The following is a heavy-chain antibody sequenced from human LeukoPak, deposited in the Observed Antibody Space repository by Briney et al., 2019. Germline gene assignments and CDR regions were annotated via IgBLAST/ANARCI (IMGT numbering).Heavy chain of an antibody. CDR2: IYHSGST. V-gene: IGHV4-38-2*02. CDR1: GYSTSSGYY. D-gene: IGHD1-26*01. J-gene: IGHJ4*02. Sequence: SETLSLTCTVSGYSTSSGYYWGWIRQPPGKGLEWIGSIYHSGSTYYNPSLKSRVTISVDTSKNQFSLKLSSVTAADTAVYYCARDLLGATKIFDYWGQGTLVTVSS. CDR3: ARDLLGATKIFDY.